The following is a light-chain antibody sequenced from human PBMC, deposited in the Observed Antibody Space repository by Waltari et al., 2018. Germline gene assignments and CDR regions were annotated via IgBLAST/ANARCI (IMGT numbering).Light chain of an antibody. Sequence: DIQMTKSPPSLSPSVGDRVPITCRASQVISDSLAWYQQKPGKVPKLLLYVTSRLESGVPSRFSGSGSGTDYTLTISSLQTEDFATYYCQQYDITPWTFGQGTKVEIK. J-gene: IGKJ1*01. CDR2: VTS. V-gene: IGKV1-NL1*01. CDR3: QQYDITPWT. CDR1: QVISDS.